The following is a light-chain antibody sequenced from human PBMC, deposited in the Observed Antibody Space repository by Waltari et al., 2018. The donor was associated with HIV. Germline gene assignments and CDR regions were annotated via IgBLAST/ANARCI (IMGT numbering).Light chain of an antibody. Sequence: QSALTQPASVSGSPGQSIPLSCTGTSSDVGGYNHVSWYPQHPGKAPKHMIYEVSNRPSGVSNRFSGSKSGNTASLTISGLQAEDEADYYCSSYTSSSTYVVFGGGTKLTVL. CDR3: SSYTSSSTYVV. V-gene: IGLV2-14*01. J-gene: IGLJ2*01. CDR2: EVS. CDR1: SSDVGGYNH.